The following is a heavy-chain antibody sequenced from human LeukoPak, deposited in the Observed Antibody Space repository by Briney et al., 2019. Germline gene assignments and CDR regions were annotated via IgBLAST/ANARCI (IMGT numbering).Heavy chain of an antibody. Sequence: GGSLRLSCAASGLTFSSYSMNWVRQAPGKGLEWVSSISSSSSYIYYADSVKGRFTISRDNAKNSLYLQMNSLRAEDTAVYYCARDKIAYSSSSRGLDYWGQGTLVAVSS. CDR1: GLTFSSYS. CDR2: ISSSSSYI. CDR3: ARDKIAYSSSSRGLDY. D-gene: IGHD6-6*01. J-gene: IGHJ4*02. V-gene: IGHV3-21*01.